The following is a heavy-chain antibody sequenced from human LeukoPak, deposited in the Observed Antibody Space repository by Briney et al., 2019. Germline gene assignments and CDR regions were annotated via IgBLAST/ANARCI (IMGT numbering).Heavy chain of an antibody. V-gene: IGHV1-69*05. D-gene: IGHD4-17*01. CDR3: ARASGYGDYHKVAFDY. J-gene: IGHJ4*02. CDR2: IIPIFGTA. CDR1: GGTFSSYA. Sequence: GSSVKVSCKASGGTFSSYAISWVRQAPGQGLEWMGGIIPIFGTASYAQKFQGRVTMTRDMSTSTVYMELNSLRSEDTAVYYCARASGYGDYHKVAFDYWGQGTLVTVSS.